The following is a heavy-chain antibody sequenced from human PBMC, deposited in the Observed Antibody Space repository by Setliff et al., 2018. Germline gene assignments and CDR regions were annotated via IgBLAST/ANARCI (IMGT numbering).Heavy chain of an antibody. CDR2: IYYSGST. CDR3: ARDWVVVAAIDY. V-gene: IGHV4-59*12. D-gene: IGHD2-15*01. CDR1: GGSISSYY. Sequence: SETLSLTCTVSGGSISSYYWSWIRQPPGKGLEWIGSIYYSGSTYYNPSLKSRVTISVDTSKNQFSLKLSSVTAADTAVYYCARDWVVVAAIDYWGQGTLVTVSS. J-gene: IGHJ4*02.